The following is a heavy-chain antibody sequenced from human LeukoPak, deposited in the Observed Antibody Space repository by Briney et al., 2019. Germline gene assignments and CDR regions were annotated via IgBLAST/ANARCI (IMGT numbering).Heavy chain of an antibody. D-gene: IGHD5-12*01. V-gene: IGHV3-7*01. Sequence: GGSLRLSCAASGFTFSHYWMTWVRQAPGKGLEWVAQINQDGSEEYYMDSVKARFTISRDNAKSSVFLQMNSLRAEDTAVYYCVRDGGVSGYDLLDYWGQGTLVTVSS. J-gene: IGHJ4*02. CDR1: GFTFSHYW. CDR2: INQDGSEE. CDR3: VRDGGVSGYDLLDY.